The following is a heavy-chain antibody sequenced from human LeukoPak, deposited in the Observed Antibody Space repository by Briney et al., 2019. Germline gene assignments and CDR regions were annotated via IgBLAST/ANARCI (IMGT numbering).Heavy chain of an antibody. V-gene: IGHV4-38-2*02. CDR3: GGGAAAARDY. D-gene: IGHD6-13*01. CDR1: GYSISSGYY. J-gene: IGHJ4*02. CDR2: INHSGST. Sequence: SETLSLTCTVSGYSISSGYYWSWIRQPPGKGLEWIGEINHSGSTNYNPSLKSRVTISVDTSKNQFSLKLSSVTAADTAVYYCGGGAAAARDYWGQGTLVTVSS.